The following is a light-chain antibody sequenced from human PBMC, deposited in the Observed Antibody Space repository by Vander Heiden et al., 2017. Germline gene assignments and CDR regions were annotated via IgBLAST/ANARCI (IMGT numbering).Light chain of an antibody. CDR2: GAS. J-gene: IGKJ1*01. CDR1: QSVSSN. V-gene: IGKV3-15*01. Sequence: SPGERATLSCRASQSVSSNLAWYQQKPGQAPRLLIYGASTRATGIPARFSGSGYGTEVTLTISSLQSEDFAVYYCQQHKNWPPWTFGQGTKVEIK. CDR3: QQHKNWPPWT.